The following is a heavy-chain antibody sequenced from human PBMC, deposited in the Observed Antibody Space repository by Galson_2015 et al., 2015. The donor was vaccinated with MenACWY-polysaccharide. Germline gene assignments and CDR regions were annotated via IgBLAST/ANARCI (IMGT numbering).Heavy chain of an antibody. CDR3: TRDQAYIVVTIGNWFDP. CDR2: IRSKAYGGTT. Sequence: SLRLSCAASGFTFGDYAMSWFRQAPGKGLEWVGFIRSKAYGGTTEYAASVKGRFTISRDDSKSIAYLQMNSLKTEDTAVYYCTRDQAYIVVTIGNWFDPWGQGTLVTVSS. CDR1: GFTFGDYA. V-gene: IGHV3-49*03. J-gene: IGHJ5*02. D-gene: IGHD5-12*01.